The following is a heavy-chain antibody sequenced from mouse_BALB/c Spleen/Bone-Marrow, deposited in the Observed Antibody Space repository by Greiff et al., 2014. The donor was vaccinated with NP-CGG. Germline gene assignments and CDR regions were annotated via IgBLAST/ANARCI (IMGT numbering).Heavy chain of an antibody. CDR3: ARYYYGSSYFDY. CDR2: IDPANGNT. Sequence: VHVKQSGAELVKPGASVKLSCTASGLNIKDTYMHWVKQRPEQGLEWIGRIDPANGNTKYDPKFQGKATITADTSSNTAYLQLSSLTSEDTAVYYCARYYYGSSYFDYWGQGTTLTVSS. J-gene: IGHJ2*01. CDR1: GLNIKDTY. D-gene: IGHD1-1*01. V-gene: IGHV14-3*02.